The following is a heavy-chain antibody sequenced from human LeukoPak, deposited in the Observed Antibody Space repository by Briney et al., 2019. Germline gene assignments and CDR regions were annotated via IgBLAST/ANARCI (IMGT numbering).Heavy chain of an antibody. D-gene: IGHD3-10*01. CDR1: GGSISSGGYY. CDR2: IYYSGST. V-gene: IGHV4-31*03. CDR3: ARRGSGSYDGRFDP. Sequence: SQTLSLTGTVSGGSISSGGYYWSWIRQHPGKGLEWIGYIYYSGSTYYNPSLESRLTISVYTSKNQFSLNLSSVTAADTAVYYCARRGSGSYDGRFDPWGQGTLVTVSS. J-gene: IGHJ5*02.